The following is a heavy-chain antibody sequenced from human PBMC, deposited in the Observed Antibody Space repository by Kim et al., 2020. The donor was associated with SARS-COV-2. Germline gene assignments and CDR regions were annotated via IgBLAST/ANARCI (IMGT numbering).Heavy chain of an antibody. CDR3: ARDSRYYYYYGMDV. D-gene: IGHD3-22*01. J-gene: IGHJ6*02. Sequence: PPLKSRVTISVDTSKNQFSLKLSFVTAADTAVYYCARDSRYYYYYGMDVWGQGTTVTVSS. V-gene: IGHV4-34*01.